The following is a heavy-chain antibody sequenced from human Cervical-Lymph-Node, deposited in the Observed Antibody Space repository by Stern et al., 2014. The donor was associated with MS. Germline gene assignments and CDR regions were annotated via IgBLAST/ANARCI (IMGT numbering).Heavy chain of an antibody. D-gene: IGHD6-6*01. CDR2: ISVDGSEK. V-gene: IGHV3-30*18. Sequence: QVQLVESGGGVVQPGRSLSLSCAVSGLSFSNYGMHWVRQAPGKGLARLGGISVDGSEKYYADSVKSRITISRDNSKNTLYLQVSSLRAEDTALYYCAKGRRYSNSFFDYWGQGTLVTVSS. CDR3: AKGRRYSNSFFDY. CDR1: GLSFSNYG. J-gene: IGHJ4*02.